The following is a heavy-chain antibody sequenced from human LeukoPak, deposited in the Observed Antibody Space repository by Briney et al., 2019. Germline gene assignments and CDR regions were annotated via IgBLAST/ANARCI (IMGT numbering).Heavy chain of an antibody. V-gene: IGHV3-23*01. J-gene: IGHJ6*04. CDR1: GFTFSSYG. D-gene: IGHD3-10*02. CDR2: ISGSGGRT. CDR3: AELGITMIGGV. Sequence: GGTLRLSCAASGFTFSSYGMSWVRQAPGKGLEWVSAISGSGGRTFYADSVQGRFTISRDNYKNTLNLQMNSLRAEDTAVYYCAELGITMIGGVWGKGTTVTISS.